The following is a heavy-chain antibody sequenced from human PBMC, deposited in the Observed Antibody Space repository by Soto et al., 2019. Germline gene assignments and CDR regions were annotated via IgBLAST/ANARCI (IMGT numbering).Heavy chain of an antibody. CDR3: ARDIGFDYVN. J-gene: IGHJ4*02. CDR2: IKEDGSEI. D-gene: IGHD3-16*01. Sequence: AGGSLRLSCAVSGFNGMSYWMSWVRQAPGKGLEWVASIKEDGSEIYYLQSVRGRFSISRDSAGNALHLTMNYLSAEDTGVYFCARDIGFDYVNWGQGTLVTVSS. V-gene: IGHV3-7*01. CDR1: GFNGMSYW.